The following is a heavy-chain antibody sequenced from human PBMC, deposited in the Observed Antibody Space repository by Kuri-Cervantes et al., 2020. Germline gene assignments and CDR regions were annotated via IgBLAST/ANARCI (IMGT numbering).Heavy chain of an antibody. V-gene: IGHV3-48*01. J-gene: IGHJ4*02. D-gene: IGHD3-10*01. Sequence: VGSLRLSCAASGFTFSTSSRNWVRQAPGKGLEWVSYISSSSSIIYYADSVKGRFTLSRNKAKNSLSLKTHSLRAEDTAVYYCAKERRFGVGGHAPVDFWGQGTLVTVSS. CDR3: AKERRFGVGGHAPVDF. CDR2: ISSSSSII. CDR1: GFTFSTSS.